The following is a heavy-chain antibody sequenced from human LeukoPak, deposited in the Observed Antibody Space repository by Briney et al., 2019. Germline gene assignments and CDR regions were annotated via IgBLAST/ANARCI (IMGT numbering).Heavy chain of an antibody. CDR1: GFTFSYYG. D-gene: IGHD3-10*01. CDR3: AKDLMRDRWFGES. Sequence: PGGSLRLSCTASGFTFSYYGMHWVRQAPGKGLEWVSFIRYDGNDNADSVKGRFAISRDTPRNTLYLQMNSLRVEDTAVYYCAKDLMRDRWFGESWGQGTLVTVSS. J-gene: IGHJ5*02. V-gene: IGHV3-30*02. CDR2: IRYDGND.